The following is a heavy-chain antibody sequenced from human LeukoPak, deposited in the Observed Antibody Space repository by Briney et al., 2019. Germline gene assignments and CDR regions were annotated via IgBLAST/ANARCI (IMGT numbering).Heavy chain of an antibody. J-gene: IGHJ6*02. Sequence: PGGSLRLSCAASGFTFRSYWMSWVRQAPGMGLEWVANINEDGSEKHYVDSVKGRFTISRDNAKNSLYLQMNSLRAEDTAVYYCAKGPYRYYYYGMDVWGQGTTVTVSS. D-gene: IGHD2-15*01. V-gene: IGHV3-7*01. CDR1: GFTFRSYW. CDR2: INEDGSEK. CDR3: AKGPYRYYYYGMDV.